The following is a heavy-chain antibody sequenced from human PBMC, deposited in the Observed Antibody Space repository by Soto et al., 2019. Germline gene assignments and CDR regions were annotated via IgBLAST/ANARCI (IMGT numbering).Heavy chain of an antibody. CDR1: GYSFTSYW. CDR2: IYPGDSDT. V-gene: IGHV5-51*01. CDR3: ARPPGAVDTEYFDY. Sequence: GESLKISCKGSGYSFTSYWIGWVRQMPGKGLERMGIIYPGDSDTRYSPYFQGQVTISADKSISNAYLQWSSLKASDTAMYFCARPPGAVDTEYFDYWGQGTLVTVSS. D-gene: IGHD2-15*01. J-gene: IGHJ4*02.